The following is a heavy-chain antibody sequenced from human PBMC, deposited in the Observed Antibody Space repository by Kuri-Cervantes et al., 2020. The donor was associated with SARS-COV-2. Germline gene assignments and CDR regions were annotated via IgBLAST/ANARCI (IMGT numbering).Heavy chain of an antibody. D-gene: IGHD5-12*01. CDR3: ARDSYTRGYTTYDGYYYYTGIDV. V-gene: IGHV3-23*01. J-gene: IGHJ6*02. CDR2: ISGSGGST. Sequence: ETLSLTCAASGFTFSSYAMSWVRQAPGKGLEWVSAISGSGGSTYYEHSVKGRFTISRDDAKNTLYLQVYSLRAEDTAVYYCARDSYTRGYTTYDGYYYYTGIDVWGQGTAVTVSS. CDR1: GFTFSSYA.